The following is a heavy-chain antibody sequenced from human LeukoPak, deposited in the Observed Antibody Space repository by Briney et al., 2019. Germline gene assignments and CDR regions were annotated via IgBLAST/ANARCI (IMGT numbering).Heavy chain of an antibody. J-gene: IGHJ3*02. V-gene: IGHV1-69*13. CDR1: GGAFSSYA. D-gene: IGHD1-26*01. CDR3: ARGTQLSGSLDAFDI. CDR2: IIPIFGTA. Sequence: SVKVSCKASGGAFSSYAISWVRQAPGQGLEWMGGIIPIFGTANYAQKFQGRVTITADESTSTAYMELSSLRSEDTAVYYCARGTQLSGSLDAFDIWGQGTMVTVSS.